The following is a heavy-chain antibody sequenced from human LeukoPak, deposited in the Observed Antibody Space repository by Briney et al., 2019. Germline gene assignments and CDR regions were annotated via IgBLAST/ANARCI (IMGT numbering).Heavy chain of an antibody. V-gene: IGHV3-30-3*01. Sequence: GGSLRLSCAASGFTFSSYAMHWVRQAPGKGLEWVAVISYVGSNKYYADSVKGRFTISRDNSKNTLYLQMNSLRAEDTAVYYCARDRGLRVLLWFGELWDWGQGTLVTVSS. CDR3: ARDRGLRVLLWFGELWD. D-gene: IGHD3-10*01. CDR2: ISYVGSNK. J-gene: IGHJ4*02. CDR1: GFTFSSYA.